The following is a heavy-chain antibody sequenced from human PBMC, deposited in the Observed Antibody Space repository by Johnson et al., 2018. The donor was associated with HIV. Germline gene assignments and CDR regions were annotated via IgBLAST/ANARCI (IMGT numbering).Heavy chain of an antibody. CDR2: IFSGGST. V-gene: IGHV3-66*01. CDR3: ARACRDGYTCDVFDI. J-gene: IGHJ3*02. CDR1: GFTFSDYY. D-gene: IGHD5-24*01. Sequence: VKLVESGGGLVKPGGSLRLSCAASGFTFSDYYMTWVRQAPGKGLEWVSVIFSGGSTYYADSVKGRFTISRDNSKNTLYLQMNSLRAEDTAVYYCARACRDGYTCDVFDIWGQGTMVTVSS.